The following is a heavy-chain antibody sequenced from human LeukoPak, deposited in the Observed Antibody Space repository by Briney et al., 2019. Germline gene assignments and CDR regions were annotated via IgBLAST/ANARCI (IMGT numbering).Heavy chain of an antibody. V-gene: IGHV4-34*01. J-gene: IGHJ5*02. CDR2: INHSRST. D-gene: IGHD3-10*01. Sequence: SETLSLTCGVYGGSFSTYYWTWIRQPPGKGLEWIGEINHSRSTNYNPSLESRVTISVDTSKNQFSLHLNSVTAADTAVYYCARDIILDRSRGWFDPWGQGTLVTVSS. CDR3: ARDIILDRSRGWFDP. CDR1: GGSFSTYY.